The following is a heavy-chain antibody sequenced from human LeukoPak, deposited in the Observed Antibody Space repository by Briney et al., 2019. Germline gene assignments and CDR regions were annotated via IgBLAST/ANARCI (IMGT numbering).Heavy chain of an antibody. V-gene: IGHV3-21*01. D-gene: IGHD2-15*01. CDR2: ISSSSSYI. CDR1: GFTFSSHT. Sequence: GGSLRLSCAASGFTFSSHTMNWVRQAPGKGLEWVSYISSSSSYIYYADSVKGRLTISRDNARNSLYLQMNSLRAEDTAVYYCARDPTPRYCSGGSCYTHYGMDVWGQGTTVTGSS. J-gene: IGHJ6*02. CDR3: ARDPTPRYCSGGSCYTHYGMDV.